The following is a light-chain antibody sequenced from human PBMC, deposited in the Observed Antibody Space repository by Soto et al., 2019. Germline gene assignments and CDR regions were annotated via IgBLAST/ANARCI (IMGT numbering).Light chain of an antibody. CDR1: SSDVGSYNL. V-gene: IGLV2-23*02. CDR2: EVS. J-gene: IGLJ1*01. CDR3: CSYADSSNPTV. Sequence: QSVLTQPASVSGSPGQSITISCTGTSSDVGSYNLVSWYQQHPGKAPKLMIYEVSKRPSGVSNRFSGSKSGNTASLTISGLQAEDEADYYCCSYADSSNPTVFGPGTKVTVL.